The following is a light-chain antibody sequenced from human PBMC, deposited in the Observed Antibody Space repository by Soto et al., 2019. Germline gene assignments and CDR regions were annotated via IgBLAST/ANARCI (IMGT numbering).Light chain of an antibody. CDR3: SSYTSSSTPVV. Sequence: QSVLTQPASVSGSPGQSITISCTGTSSDVGGYNYVSWYQQHPGKAPKLMIHEVSNRPSGISNRFSGSKSGNTASLTISGLQAEDEADYYCSSYTSSSTPVVFGGGTKLTVL. CDR2: EVS. V-gene: IGLV2-14*01. CDR1: SSDVGGYNY. J-gene: IGLJ2*01.